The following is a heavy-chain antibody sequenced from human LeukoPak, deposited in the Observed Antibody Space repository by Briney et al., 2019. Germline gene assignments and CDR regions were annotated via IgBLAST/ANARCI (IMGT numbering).Heavy chain of an antibody. V-gene: IGHV4-61*02. J-gene: IGHJ4*02. D-gene: IGHD6-19*01. CDR3: ARERFYSSGSKSNRVDY. CDR1: GGSISSGSYY. CDR2: IYTSGST. Sequence: SQTLSLTCTVSGGSISSGSYYWSWIRQPAGKGLEWIGRIYTSGSTNYNPSLKSRVTISVDTSKNQFSLKLSSVTAADTAVYYCARERFYSSGSKSNRVDYWGQGTLVTVSS.